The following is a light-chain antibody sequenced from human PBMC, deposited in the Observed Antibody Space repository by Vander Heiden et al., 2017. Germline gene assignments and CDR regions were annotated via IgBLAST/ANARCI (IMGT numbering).Light chain of an antibody. V-gene: IGKV3-20*01. Sequence: EVVLTQSPGILSLSPGERATLSCRASQSVSNLVWYQQKPGQSPRLLIYGASNRATGIPDRFSGSGSGTDFTLTINRLAPEDSALYYCQHYGNSLWTFGQGTKVEIK. CDR2: GAS. CDR1: QSVSN. CDR3: QHYGNSLWT. J-gene: IGKJ1*01.